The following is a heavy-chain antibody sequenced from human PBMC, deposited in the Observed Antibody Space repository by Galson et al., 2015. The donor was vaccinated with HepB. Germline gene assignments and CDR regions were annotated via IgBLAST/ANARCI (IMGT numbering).Heavy chain of an antibody. CDR3: ARPRANYYDSSGYFGWYFDL. CDR2: IYNSGTT. CDR1: GGSSSTYY. D-gene: IGHD3-22*01. J-gene: IGHJ2*01. Sequence: LSLTCTVSGGSSSTYYWSWIRQPPGKGLEWIGHIYNSGTTNYNPSLKSRVTISVDTSKNQFSLKLSSVTAADTAVYYCARPRANYYDSSGYFGWYFDLWGRGALVTVSS. V-gene: IGHV4-59*08.